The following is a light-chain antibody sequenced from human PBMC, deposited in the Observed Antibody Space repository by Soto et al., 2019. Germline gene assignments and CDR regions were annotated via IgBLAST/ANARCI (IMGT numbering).Light chain of an antibody. CDR2: EVS. V-gene: IGLV2-8*01. CDR3: SSFAGNYWV. Sequence: QSVLTQPPSASGSPGQSVTISCTGTSSDVGAYSHVCWYQQHPGKVPKLIIYEVSERPSGVPDRFSGSKSGNTASLTVSGLQAEDEADYYCSSFAGNYWVFGGGTQLTVL. CDR1: SSDVGAYSH. J-gene: IGLJ3*02.